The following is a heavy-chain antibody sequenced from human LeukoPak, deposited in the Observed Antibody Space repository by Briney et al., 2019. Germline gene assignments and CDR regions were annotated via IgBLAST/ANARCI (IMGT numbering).Heavy chain of an antibody. CDR2: INSDGSRI. CDR3: ARAPQIGFSGFDKSY. CDR1: GFTLSDYW. Sequence: GGSLRLSCAASGFTLSDYWIHWVRQAPGKGLVWVSRINSDGSRIIYADSVKGRFTISRDNAKNTVYLQMNSLRADDTAVYFCARAPQIGFSGFDKSYWGQGTLVTVSS. D-gene: IGHD5-12*01. V-gene: IGHV3-74*01. J-gene: IGHJ4*02.